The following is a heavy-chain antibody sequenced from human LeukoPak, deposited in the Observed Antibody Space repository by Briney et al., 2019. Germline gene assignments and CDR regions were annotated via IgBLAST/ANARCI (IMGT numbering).Heavy chain of an antibody. Sequence: PGGSLRLSCAASGLIFSGSAMHWVRQAPGKWLEWVGRMRSKANNYATGYATSVIGRFTISRDDSKNTRYLEMNRLKIEDTAVHFCASQAGYSSSWETWGQGTLVTVPS. CDR2: MRSKANNYAT. J-gene: IGHJ5*02. V-gene: IGHV3-73*01. D-gene: IGHD6-13*01. CDR1: GLIFSGSA. CDR3: ASQAGYSSSWET.